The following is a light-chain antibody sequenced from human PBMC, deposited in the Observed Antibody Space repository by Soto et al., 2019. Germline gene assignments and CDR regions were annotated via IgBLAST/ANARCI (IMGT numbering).Light chain of an antibody. CDR2: DVN. CDR3: ASHAGGTVV. CDR1: SSDVGAYNF. Sequence: QSALAQPPSASGSLGQSVTICCTGTSSDVGAYNFVSWLQQDPGKAPNLIIYDVNRRSSGVPDRFSGSKSGNTAYLTVSGLQAEDEADYYCASHAGGTVVFGGGTKLTVL. J-gene: IGLJ3*02. V-gene: IGLV2-8*01.